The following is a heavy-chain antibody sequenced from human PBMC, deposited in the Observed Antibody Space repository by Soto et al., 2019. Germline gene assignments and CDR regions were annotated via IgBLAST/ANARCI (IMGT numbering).Heavy chain of an antibody. D-gene: IGHD3-10*01. CDR3: ARGRGDGYNQHWYFDL. CDR1: GGCFSGYY. V-gene: IGHV4-34*01. CDR2: INHSGST. Sequence: QVHLQQWGAGLLKPSETLSLTCAVYGGCFSGYYWSWIRQPPGKGLEWIGEINHSGSTNYNPSLKSRVSISVGTSNNQFSLKLSSVTAADTAVYSCARGRGDGYNQHWYFDLWGRGTLVTVSS. J-gene: IGHJ2*01.